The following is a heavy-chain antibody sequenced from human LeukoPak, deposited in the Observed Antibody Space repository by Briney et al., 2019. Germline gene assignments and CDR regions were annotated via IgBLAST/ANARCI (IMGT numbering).Heavy chain of an antibody. CDR1: TFTFNNHG. D-gene: IGHD6-19*01. J-gene: IGHJ4*02. V-gene: IGHV3-30*03. CDR3: AREAAWGQWYFDH. CDR2: IAADGGVK. Sequence: PGGSLRLSCVTSTFTFNNHGMHWVRQAPGKGLEWVAVIAADGGVKHYTYSVKGRFVLTRDDSKNTVYLEMNNVKVEDTAVYYCAREAAWGQWYFDHWGQGALVIVSS.